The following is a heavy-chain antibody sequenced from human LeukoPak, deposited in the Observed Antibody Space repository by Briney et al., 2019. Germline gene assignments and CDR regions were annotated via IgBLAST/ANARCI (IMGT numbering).Heavy chain of an antibody. Sequence: GGSLRLSCAASGFTFSAYNMNWVRQAPGKGLEWVSYISSSSSTIYYADSVRGRFSISRDDTKNSVYLQMNSLRAEDTAVYYCARGPGRVAATATGSFDLWGHGTMVTVSS. CDR1: GFTFSAYN. D-gene: IGHD6-13*01. CDR3: ARGPGRVAATATGSFDL. V-gene: IGHV3-48*04. J-gene: IGHJ3*01. CDR2: ISSSSSTI.